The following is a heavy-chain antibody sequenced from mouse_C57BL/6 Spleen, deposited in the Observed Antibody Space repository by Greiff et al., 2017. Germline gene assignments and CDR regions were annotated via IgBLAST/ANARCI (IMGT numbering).Heavy chain of an antibody. V-gene: IGHV1-74*01. D-gene: IGHD2-3*01. Sequence: VQLQQPGAELGKPWASVKLSCKASGYTFTRYLVHWVKQRPGQGLEWSGRIHPSVSDSNYNQKFKGKATLTVDKSSSTAYMQLSSLTSEDSAVYYCGRDGRGAWFDYWGQGTLVTVSA. CDR2: IHPSVSDS. CDR1: GYTFTRYL. J-gene: IGHJ3*01. CDR3: GRDGRGAWFDY.